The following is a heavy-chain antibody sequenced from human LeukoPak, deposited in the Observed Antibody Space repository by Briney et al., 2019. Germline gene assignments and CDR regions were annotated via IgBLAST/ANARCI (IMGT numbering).Heavy chain of an antibody. Sequence: GRSLRLSCAASGFTFSSYAMHWVRQAPGKGLEWVAVISYDGSNKYYADSVKGRFTISRDNSKNTLYLQMNSLRAEDTAVYYCARDGQSYGGKNWFDPWGQGTLVTVSS. J-gene: IGHJ5*02. CDR2: ISYDGSNK. D-gene: IGHD4-23*01. CDR1: GFTFSSYA. CDR3: ARDGQSYGGKNWFDP. V-gene: IGHV3-30-3*01.